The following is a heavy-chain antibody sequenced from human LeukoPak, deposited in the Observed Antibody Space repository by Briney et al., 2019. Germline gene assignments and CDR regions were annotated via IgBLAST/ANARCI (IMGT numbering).Heavy chain of an antibody. CDR2: IYYSGNT. CDR3: ARGLVGFGGGVMDV. V-gene: IGHV4-39*07. D-gene: IGHD3-10*01. J-gene: IGHJ6*04. Sequence: PSETLSLTCTVSGGSIRSTTYYWGWIRQPPGKGLEWIGSIYYSGNTYYSPSLMSRVTISVDTSKNQFSLNLSSVTAADTAVYYCARGLVGFGGGVMDVWGKGTTVTVSS. CDR1: GGSIRSTTYY.